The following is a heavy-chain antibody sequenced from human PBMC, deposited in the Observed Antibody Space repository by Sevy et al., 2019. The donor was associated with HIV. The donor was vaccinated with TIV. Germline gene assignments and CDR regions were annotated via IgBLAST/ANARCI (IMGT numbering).Heavy chain of an antibody. Sequence: SETLSLTCTVSGGSISSGGYYWSWIRQHPGKGLEWIGYIYYSGSTYYNPSLKSRVTISVDTSKNHFSLKLSSVTAADTAVYYCASREGARGEGYFDYWGQGTLVTVSS. CDR2: IYYSGST. CDR3: ASREGARGEGYFDY. J-gene: IGHJ4*02. V-gene: IGHV4-31*03. D-gene: IGHD3-10*01. CDR1: GGSISSGGYY.